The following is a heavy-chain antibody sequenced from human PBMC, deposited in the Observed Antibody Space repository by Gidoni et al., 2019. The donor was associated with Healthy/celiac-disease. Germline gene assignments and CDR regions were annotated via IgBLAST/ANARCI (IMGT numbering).Heavy chain of an antibody. CDR2: ISRSSSYI. V-gene: IGHV3-21*06. D-gene: IGHD6-13*01. CDR3: ARGPRYSSSSAFDI. Sequence: EVQLVESGGGLVKPGGSLRLSCSASGFTSRSYSMNTVRQAPGKGLEWVSSISRSSSYIYYADSVKGRFTISRDNAKNSLYLQMNSLRAEDTAVYYCARGPRYSSSSAFDIWGQGTMVTVSS. CDR1: GFTSRSYS. J-gene: IGHJ3*02.